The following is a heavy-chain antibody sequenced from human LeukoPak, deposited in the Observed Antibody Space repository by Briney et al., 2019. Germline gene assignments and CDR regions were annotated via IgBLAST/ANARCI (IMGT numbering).Heavy chain of an antibody. V-gene: IGHV3-23*01. CDR3: AKYRGFGDSYDS. Sequence: PGGSLRLSCVVSGFPFSPYAMSWIRQSPGKGLEWVSSIGNTGGNIYYADSVKGRFTISRDNSKNTLYLQMNSLRAEDTAVYYCAKYRGFGDSYDSWGQGTLVTVSS. CDR2: IGNTGGNI. J-gene: IGHJ4*02. D-gene: IGHD3-10*01. CDR1: GFPFSPYA.